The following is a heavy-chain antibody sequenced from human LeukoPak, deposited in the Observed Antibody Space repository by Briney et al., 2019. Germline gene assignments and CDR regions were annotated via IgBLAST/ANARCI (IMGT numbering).Heavy chain of an antibody. CDR3: AREGGGDYPWYFDL. CDR1: GGSISSSNW. CDR2: IYHSGST. J-gene: IGHJ2*01. V-gene: IGHV4-4*02. D-gene: IGHD2-21*02. Sequence: SETLSLTCAVSGGSISSSNWWSWVRQPPGKGLEWIGEIYHSGSTNYNPSLKSRVTISVDKSKNQFSLKLSSVTAADTAVYYCAREGGGDYPWYFDLWGRGTLVTVSS.